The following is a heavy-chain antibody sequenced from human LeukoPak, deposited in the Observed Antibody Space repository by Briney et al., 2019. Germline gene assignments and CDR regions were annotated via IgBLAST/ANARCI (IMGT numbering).Heavy chain of an antibody. CDR1: GFTFSSYA. Sequence: GGSLRLSCAASGFTFSSYAMSWVRQAPGKGLEWVSAISGSGGSTYYADSVKGRFTISRDNSKNTLYLQMNSLRAEDTAVYYCARDGTLLWFGESQYYFDYWGQGTLVTVSS. CDR2: ISGSGGST. V-gene: IGHV3-23*01. CDR3: ARDGTLLWFGESQYYFDY. D-gene: IGHD3-10*01. J-gene: IGHJ4*02.